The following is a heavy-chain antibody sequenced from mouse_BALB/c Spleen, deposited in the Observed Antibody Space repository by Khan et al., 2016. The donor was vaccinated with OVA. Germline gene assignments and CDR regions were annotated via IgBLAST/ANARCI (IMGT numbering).Heavy chain of an antibody. Sequence: QVQLQQSGAELVRPGVSVKISCKGSGYTFTDYGIHWVKQSHAKSLEWIGVISTYYGDASSNQKFKGKATMTVDKSSSTAYMELARLTSEDSAIYYCASDSSGEEFAYWGQGTLVTVSA. CDR3: ASDSSGEEFAY. J-gene: IGHJ3*01. V-gene: IGHV1S137*01. D-gene: IGHD3-2*01. CDR2: ISTYYGDA. CDR1: GYTFTDYG.